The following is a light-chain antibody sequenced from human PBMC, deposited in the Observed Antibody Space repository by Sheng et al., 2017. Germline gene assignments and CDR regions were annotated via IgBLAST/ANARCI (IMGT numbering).Light chain of an antibody. J-gene: IGKJ4*01. V-gene: IGKV1D-12*01. Sequence: DIQMTQSPSSVSASVGDRVTITCRPSQDIGRYLVWYQQKPGKAPFLLISDVSGLQSGFPSRFSGSGSGTHFTLTINDLQPEDFATYFCQQGSSFPPLAFGGGP. CDR3: QQGSSFPPLA. CDR2: DVS. CDR1: QDIGRY.